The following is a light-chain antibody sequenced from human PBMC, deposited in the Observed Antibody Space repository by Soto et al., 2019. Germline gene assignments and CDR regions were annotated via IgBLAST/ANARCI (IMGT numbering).Light chain of an antibody. CDR2: AAS. J-gene: IGKJ1*01. Sequence: DIQMTQSPSSVSASVGDRVTITCRASQGISSWLAWYQQKPGKAPKLLIYAASTLQSGVPSRFSGSGSGTDFTLTISCLQSEDVATYDCQQYYSYPWTFGQGTKVDIK. V-gene: IGKV1-12*01. CDR1: QGISSW. CDR3: QQYYSYPWT.